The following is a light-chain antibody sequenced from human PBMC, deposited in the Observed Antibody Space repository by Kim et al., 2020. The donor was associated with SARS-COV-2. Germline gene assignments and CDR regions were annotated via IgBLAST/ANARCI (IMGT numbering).Light chain of an antibody. CDR2: GAS. CDR1: QSVSND. V-gene: IGKV3-15*01. CDR3: QQYSNWPLT. Sequence: GAPGESATLSCRASQSVSNDLAWYQQKPGQAPRLLIYGASTRATGLPARFSGSGSGTEFTLTINSLQSEDFAVYYCQQYSNWPLTFGPGTKVDIK. J-gene: IGKJ3*01.